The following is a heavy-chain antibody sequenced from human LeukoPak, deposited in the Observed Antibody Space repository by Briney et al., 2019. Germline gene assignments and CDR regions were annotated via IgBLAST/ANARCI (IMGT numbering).Heavy chain of an antibody. CDR3: ARRSYSSGWYYFDY. Sequence: SETPSLTCTVSGGSISSYYWSWIRQPPGKGLEWIGYIYYSGSTNYNPSLKSRVTISVDTSKNQFSLELSSVTAADTAVYYCARRSYSSGWYYFDYWGQGTLVTVSS. V-gene: IGHV4-59*08. CDR2: IYYSGST. J-gene: IGHJ4*02. CDR1: GGSISSYY. D-gene: IGHD6-19*01.